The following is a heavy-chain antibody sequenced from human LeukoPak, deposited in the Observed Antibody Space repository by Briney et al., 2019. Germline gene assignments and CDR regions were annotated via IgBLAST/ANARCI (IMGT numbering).Heavy chain of an antibody. CDR3: ARGSLLTLYSGSSHNWFDP. D-gene: IGHD1-26*01. Sequence: ASVKVSCKASGHTFTSYDINWVRQATGQGLEWMGWMNPNSGNTGYAQKFQGRVTMTRNTSISTAYMELSSLRSEDTAVYYCARGSLLTLYSGSSHNWFDPWGQGTLVTVSS. J-gene: IGHJ5*02. V-gene: IGHV1-8*01. CDR2: MNPNSGNT. CDR1: GHTFTSYD.